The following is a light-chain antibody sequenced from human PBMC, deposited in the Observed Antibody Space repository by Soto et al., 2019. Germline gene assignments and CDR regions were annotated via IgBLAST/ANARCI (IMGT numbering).Light chain of an antibody. Sequence: VVMTQSPLSLPVTLGQPSAVSCSSTHSLVYADGNTYLQWFQQRPGQSPRRLIYKISNRDSGVPDRFSGSGSGTDFTLKISRVEAEDVGVYYCMQGTHWPPITFGQGTRLEIK. V-gene: IGKV2-30*01. CDR3: MQGTHWPPIT. J-gene: IGKJ5*01. CDR1: HSLVYADGNTY. CDR2: KIS.